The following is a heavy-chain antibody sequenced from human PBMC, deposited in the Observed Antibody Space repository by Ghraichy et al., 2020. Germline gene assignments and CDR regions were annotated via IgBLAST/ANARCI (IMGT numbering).Heavy chain of an antibody. CDR2: IKQDGSEK. J-gene: IGHJ4*02. Sequence: GGSLRLSCAPSGFTFGTYCMTWVRQAPTMGLEWVATIKQDGSEKYYVDSVKGRFTISRDNAKNSLYLQMNSLRAEDTAVYYCAKGGSRSSWFWQDLGQGTLVIVSS. CDR1: GFTFGTYC. D-gene: IGHD6-13*01. CDR3: AKGGSRSSWFWQD. V-gene: IGHV3-7*03.